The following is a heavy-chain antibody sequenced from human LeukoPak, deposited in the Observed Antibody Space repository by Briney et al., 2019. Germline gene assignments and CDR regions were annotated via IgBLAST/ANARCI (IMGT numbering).Heavy chain of an antibody. D-gene: IGHD5-18*01. V-gene: IGHV3-48*02. CDR3: AMKSGYTYGFNY. Sequence: GGSLRLSCAASGFTFSSYSLNWVRQAPGKGLEWLSNISTSSNTIYYADSVKGRFTISRDNAKNSLYLQMNSLREEDTAVYYCAMKSGYTYGFNYWGKGTLVTVSS. CDR2: ISTSSNTI. CDR1: GFTFSSYS. J-gene: IGHJ4*02.